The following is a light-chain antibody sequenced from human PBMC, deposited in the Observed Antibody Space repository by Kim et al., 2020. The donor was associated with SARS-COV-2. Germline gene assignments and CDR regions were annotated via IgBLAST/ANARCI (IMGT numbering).Light chain of an antibody. V-gene: IGKV3-15*01. CDR3: QQYSHWPLT. CDR1: QSVSSI. Sequence: EIVMTQSPATLSVSPVERATLSCRASQSVSSILAWYQQKPGQAPRLLIYGASTRATGIPGRFSGSGSGTEFTLTISSLQSEDFAVYYCQQYSHWPLTFGGGTKVDIK. J-gene: IGKJ4*01. CDR2: GAS.